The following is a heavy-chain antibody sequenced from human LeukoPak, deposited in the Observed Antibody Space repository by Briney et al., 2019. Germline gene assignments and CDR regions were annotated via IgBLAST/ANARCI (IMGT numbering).Heavy chain of an antibody. CDR3: ARDRYYGMDV. Sequence: GGSLRLSCAASGITFSNYWMHWVRQAPGKGLVWVSRINSDGSSTRYADSVKGRFTISRDNAKNTLYLHMNSLRAEDTAVYYCARDRYYGMDVWGQGTTVTVSS. J-gene: IGHJ6*02. CDR1: GITFSNYW. V-gene: IGHV3-74*01. CDR2: INSDGSST.